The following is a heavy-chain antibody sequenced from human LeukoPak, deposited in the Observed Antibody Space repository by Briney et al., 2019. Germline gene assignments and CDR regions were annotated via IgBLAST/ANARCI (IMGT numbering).Heavy chain of an antibody. D-gene: IGHD6-6*01. CDR1: GYSFTSYW. CDR2: IYPGDSDT. Sequence: GEPLKISCTGSGYSFTSYWSGWVRQMPGKGLEWMGIIYPGDSDTRYSPSFQGQVIYSADKSISTAYLQWSSLKASDTAMYYCAREGRSSSPMDYWGQGTLVTVSS. V-gene: IGHV5-51*01. CDR3: AREGRSSSPMDY. J-gene: IGHJ4*02.